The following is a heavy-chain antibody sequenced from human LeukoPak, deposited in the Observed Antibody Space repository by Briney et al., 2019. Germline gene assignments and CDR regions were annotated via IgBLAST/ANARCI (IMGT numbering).Heavy chain of an antibody. Sequence: PSETLSLTCTVSGGSISSGGYYWSWIRQHPGKGLEWIGYIYYSGSTYYNPSLKSRVTISVDTSKNQFSLKLSSVTAADTAVYYRARVLTDEDIVVVPAAISGWFDPWGQGTLVTVSS. J-gene: IGHJ5*02. CDR3: ARVLTDEDIVVVPAAISGWFDP. CDR2: IYYSGST. D-gene: IGHD2-2*02. CDR1: GGSISSGGYY. V-gene: IGHV4-31*03.